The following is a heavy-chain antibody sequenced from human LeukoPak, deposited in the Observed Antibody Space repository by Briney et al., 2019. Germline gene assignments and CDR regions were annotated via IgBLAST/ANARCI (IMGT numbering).Heavy chain of an antibody. V-gene: IGHV3-48*03. CDR2: ISGSGNSI. D-gene: IGHD6-13*01. CDR3: ARVTGYMVEDYFDY. CDR1: GFTFSAYE. J-gene: IGHJ4*02. Sequence: TGGSLRLSCAASGFTFSAYEMNWVRQAPGKGLEPVSYISGSGNSISYADSVRGRFTISRDNAKNSLFLQMNSLRAEDTAVYYCARVTGYMVEDYFDYWGQGTLVTVSS.